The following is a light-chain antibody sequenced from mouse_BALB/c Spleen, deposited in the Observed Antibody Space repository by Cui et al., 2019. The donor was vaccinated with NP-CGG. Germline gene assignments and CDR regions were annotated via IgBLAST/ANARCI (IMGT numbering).Light chain of an antibody. CDR3: ALWYSNHWV. CDR1: TGTVTTSNY. V-gene: IGLV1*01. CDR2: GTN. Sequence: QAVVTQESVLTTSPGETVTLTCRSSTGTVTTSNYANWVQEKPDHLFTGLIVGTNNRTPGVPARFSGSLIGDKAALTITGAQTEDEAIYFCALWYSNHWVFGGGTKLTVL. J-gene: IGLJ1*01.